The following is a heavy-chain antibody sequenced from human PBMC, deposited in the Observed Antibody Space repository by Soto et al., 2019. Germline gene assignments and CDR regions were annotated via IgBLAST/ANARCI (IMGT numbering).Heavy chain of an antibody. CDR3: ARQVDTVMVYYYYGMDV. V-gene: IGHV3-23*01. Sequence: PGGSLRLSCAASGFTFSTYAMSWVHQAPWKGLEWVSAISGSGGSTYYADSVKGRFTISRDNSKDTLYLQMNSLRAEDTAAYYCARQVDTVMVYYYYGMDVWGQGTTVTVYS. J-gene: IGHJ6*02. CDR1: GFTFSTYA. CDR2: ISGSGGST. D-gene: IGHD5-18*01.